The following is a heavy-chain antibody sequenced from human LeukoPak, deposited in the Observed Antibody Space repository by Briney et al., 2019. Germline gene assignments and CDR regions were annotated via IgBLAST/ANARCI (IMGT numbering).Heavy chain of an antibody. CDR1: GFTFSKYG. D-gene: IGHD3-10*01. CDR2: IKEDGSEK. J-gene: IGHJ3*02. CDR3: ARHDGSGSYYRAFDI. V-gene: IGHV3-7*01. Sequence: AGGSLRLSCAASGFTFSKYGMHWVRQAPGKGLEWVANIKEDGSEKYYVDSVKGRFTISRDNAKNSLYLQMNSLRAEDTAVYYCARHDGSGSYYRAFDIWGQGTMVTVSS.